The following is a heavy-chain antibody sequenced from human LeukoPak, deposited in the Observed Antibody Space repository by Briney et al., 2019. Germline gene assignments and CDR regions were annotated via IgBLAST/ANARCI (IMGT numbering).Heavy chain of an antibody. Sequence: GGSLRLSCAASGFIFSSYWMHWVRQAPGKGLVWVSRINSDGSSTSYADSVKGRFTISRDNAKNTLYLQMNSLRAEHTAVYYCARRVVVPAAPYYFDYWGQGTLVTVSS. J-gene: IGHJ4*02. CDR1: GFIFSSYW. CDR2: INSDGSST. CDR3: ARRVVVPAAPYYFDY. V-gene: IGHV3-74*01. D-gene: IGHD2-2*01.